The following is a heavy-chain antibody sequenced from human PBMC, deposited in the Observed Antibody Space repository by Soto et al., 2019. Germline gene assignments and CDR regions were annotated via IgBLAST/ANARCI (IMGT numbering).Heavy chain of an antibody. D-gene: IGHD3-16*02. CDR3: AREQASYDYIWGSYRFYAGPDRSHDYFAY. CDR2: IIPILGIA. CDR1: GGTFSSYT. J-gene: IGHJ4*02. Sequence: PSVKVSCKASGGTFSSYTISWVRQAPGQGLEWMGRIIPILGIANYAQKFQGRVTITADKSTSTAYMELSSLRSEDTAVYYCAREQASYDYIWGSYRFYAGPDRSHDYFAYCGQGTLVTVSS. V-gene: IGHV1-69*04.